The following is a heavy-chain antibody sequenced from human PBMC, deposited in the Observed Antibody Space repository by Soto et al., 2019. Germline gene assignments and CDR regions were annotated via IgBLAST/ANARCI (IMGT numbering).Heavy chain of an antibody. CDR2: IIPIFGTA. V-gene: IGHV1-69*06. J-gene: IGHJ6*02. CDR1: GGTFSSYA. D-gene: IGHD6-19*01. Sequence: ASVKVSCKASGGTFSSYAISWVRQAPGQGLEWLGGIIPIFGTANYAQKFQGRVTITADKSTSTAYLDLSSLRSEDTAVYYCGYRSGWYGTYYYYGMDVWGQGTTVTV. CDR3: GYRSGWYGTYYYYGMDV.